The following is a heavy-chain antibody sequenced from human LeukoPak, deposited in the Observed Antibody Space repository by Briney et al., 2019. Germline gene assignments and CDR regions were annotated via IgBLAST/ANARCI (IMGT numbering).Heavy chain of an antibody. CDR2: IYYSGST. CDR3: ARDSYVAFFDY. J-gene: IGHJ4*02. V-gene: IGHV4-59*11. Sequence: SETLSLTCTVSGGSISSHYWSWIRQPPGKGLEWIGYIYYSGSTNYNPSLKSRVTISVDTSKNQLSLKLSSVTAADTAVYYCARDSYVAFFDYWGQGTLVTVSS. D-gene: IGHD3-3*02. CDR1: GGSISSHY.